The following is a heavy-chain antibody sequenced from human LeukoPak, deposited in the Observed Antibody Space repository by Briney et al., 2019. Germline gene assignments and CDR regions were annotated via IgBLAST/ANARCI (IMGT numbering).Heavy chain of an antibody. D-gene: IGHD4-17*01. Sequence: SVKVSCEASGGTFSSYAISWVRQAPGQGLEWMGGIIPIFGTANYAQKFQGRVTITADESTSTAYMELSSLRSEDTAVYYCARDQGSTVTYGMDVWGKGTTVTVSS. J-gene: IGHJ6*04. CDR1: GGTFSSYA. CDR3: ARDQGSTVTYGMDV. CDR2: IIPIFGTA. V-gene: IGHV1-69*13.